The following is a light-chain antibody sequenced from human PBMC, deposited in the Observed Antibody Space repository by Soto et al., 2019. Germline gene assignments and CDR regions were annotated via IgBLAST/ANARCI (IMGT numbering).Light chain of an antibody. V-gene: IGLV2-8*01. CDR2: EVT. Sequence: QSALTQPPSASGSPGQSVTISCTGSSCDVGIYNYVSWYQHHPGKAPILIIYEVTKRPSGVPDRFSGSRSRNTATLTVSGLQAEDEADYYCSSYVGSNNFVFGAGTKLTVL. CDR1: SCDVGIYNY. J-gene: IGLJ1*01. CDR3: SSYVGSNNFV.